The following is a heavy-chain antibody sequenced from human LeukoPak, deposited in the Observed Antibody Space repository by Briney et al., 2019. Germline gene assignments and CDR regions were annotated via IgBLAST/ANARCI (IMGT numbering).Heavy chain of an antibody. J-gene: IGHJ4*02. Sequence: GRSLRLSCAASGFTFSSYGMHWVRQAPGKGLEWVAGISYDGSNKYYADSVKGRFTISRDNSKNTLYLQMNSLRAEDTAVYYCAKEDYWGQGTLVTVSS. CDR1: GFTFSSYG. CDR2: ISYDGSNK. V-gene: IGHV3-30*18. CDR3: AKEDY.